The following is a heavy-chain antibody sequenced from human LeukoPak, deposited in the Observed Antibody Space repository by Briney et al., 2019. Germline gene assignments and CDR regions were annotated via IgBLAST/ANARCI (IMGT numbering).Heavy chain of an antibody. D-gene: IGHD3-16*01. V-gene: IGHV3-48*01. CDR2: INSNSDDI. CDR3: ARAEETTWGIDP. J-gene: IGHJ5*02. CDR1: GFTFSSYS. Sequence: GGSLRLSCAASGFTFSSYSMNWVRQAPGKGLEWLSYINSNSDDIYHADSVKGRFTVSRDNAKNSLYLQMNNLRAEDTAVYYCARAEETTWGIDPWGQGTLVTVSS.